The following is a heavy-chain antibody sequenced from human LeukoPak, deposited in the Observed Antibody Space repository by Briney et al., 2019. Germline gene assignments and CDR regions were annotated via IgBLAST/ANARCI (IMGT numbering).Heavy chain of an antibody. Sequence: PSETLSLTCAVSGGSISSGAYSWSWIRQPPGKGLEWIGYIYHSGSTYYNPSLNSRVTMSLDRSKNQFSLKVSSVTAADTAVYYCAGLTTTVWYFDLWGRGTLVTVSS. J-gene: IGHJ2*01. V-gene: IGHV4-30-2*01. CDR2: IYHSGST. CDR1: GGSISSGAYS. CDR3: AGLTTTVWYFDL. D-gene: IGHD1-26*01.